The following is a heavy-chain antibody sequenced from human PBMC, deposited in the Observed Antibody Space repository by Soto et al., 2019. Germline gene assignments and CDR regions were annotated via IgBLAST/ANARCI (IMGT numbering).Heavy chain of an antibody. CDR1: GGSISPYY. CDR3: ARPRSSGYAGEFDY. Sequence: SETLSLTCTVSGGSISPYYWSWIRQPPGKGLEWIGFIYYSGSTNYNPSLKSRVTISVDTSQSQFSLMLTSVIAADTAVYYCARPRSSGYAGEFDYWGQGTLVTVSS. CDR2: IYYSGST. V-gene: IGHV4-59*01. J-gene: IGHJ4*02. D-gene: IGHD3-22*01.